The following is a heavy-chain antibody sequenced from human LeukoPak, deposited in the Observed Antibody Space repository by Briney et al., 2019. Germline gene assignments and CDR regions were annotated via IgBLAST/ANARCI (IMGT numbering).Heavy chain of an antibody. J-gene: IGHJ4*02. Sequence: GGSLRLSCAASGFTFSSYSMNWVRQAPGKGLEWVSHITASGTAMFYADSVKGRFTISRDNAKNSLYLQMNSLRDEDTAVYYCARDQWGYDPFDYWGQETLVTVSS. V-gene: IGHV3-48*02. CDR2: ITASGTAM. CDR3: ARDQWGYDPFDY. CDR1: GFTFSSYS. D-gene: IGHD2-15*01.